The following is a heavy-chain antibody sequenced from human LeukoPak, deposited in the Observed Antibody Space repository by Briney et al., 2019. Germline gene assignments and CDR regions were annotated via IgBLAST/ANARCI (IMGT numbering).Heavy chain of an antibody. CDR3: ARVGAHHYYDSTDDAFDT. CDR1: GGSISSYY. CDR2: IYTSGST. V-gene: IGHV4-4*07. D-gene: IGHD3-22*01. J-gene: IGHJ3*02. Sequence: SETLSLTCTVSGGSISSYYWSWIRQPAGKGLEWIGRIYTSGSTNYNPSLKSRVTMSVDTSKNQFSLKLSSVTAADTAVYYCARVGAHHYYDSTDDAFDTWGQGTMVTVSS.